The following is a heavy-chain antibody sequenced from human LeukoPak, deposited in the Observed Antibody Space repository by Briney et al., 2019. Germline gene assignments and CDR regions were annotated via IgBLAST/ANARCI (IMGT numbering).Heavy chain of an antibody. Sequence: GGFLRPSCAASGFTFSSYNMNWVRQAPGKGLEWVSSISSSSSYIYYADSLKGRFTISRDNAKNSLYLQINSLRAEDTAVYYCSTSRFCSSTSCLFPFDNWGQGTLVTVSS. V-gene: IGHV3-21*01. J-gene: IGHJ4*02. CDR1: GFTFSSYN. D-gene: IGHD2-2*01. CDR3: STSRFCSSTSCLFPFDN. CDR2: ISSSSSYI.